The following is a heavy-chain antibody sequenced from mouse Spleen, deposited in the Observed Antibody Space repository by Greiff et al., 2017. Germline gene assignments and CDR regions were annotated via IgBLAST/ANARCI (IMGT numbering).Heavy chain of an antibody. J-gene: IGHJ2*01. CDR3: ARLGEVRHYFDY. CDR2: IYPGDGDT. D-gene: IGHD2-14*01. Sequence: VQLQQSGAELAKPGASVKLSCKASGYAFSSSWMNWVKQRPGKGLEWIGRIYPGDGDTNYNGKFKGKATLTADKSSSTAYMQLSSLTSEDSAVYFCARLGEVRHYFDYWGQGTTLTVSS. CDR1: GYAFSSSW. V-gene: IGHV1-82*01.